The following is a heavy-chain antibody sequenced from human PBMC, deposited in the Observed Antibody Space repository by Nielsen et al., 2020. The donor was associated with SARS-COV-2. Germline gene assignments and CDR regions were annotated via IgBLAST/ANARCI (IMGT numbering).Heavy chain of an antibody. CDR1: GFTFDDYA. V-gene: IGHV3-9*01. Sequence: SLKISCTASGFTFDDYAMHWVRQAPGKGLEWVSGISWNSGSTSYADSVKGRFTISRDNAKNTLYLQMNSLRAEDTAVYYCARPPYWGQGTLVTVSS. CDR2: ISWNSGST. CDR3: ARPPY. J-gene: IGHJ4*02.